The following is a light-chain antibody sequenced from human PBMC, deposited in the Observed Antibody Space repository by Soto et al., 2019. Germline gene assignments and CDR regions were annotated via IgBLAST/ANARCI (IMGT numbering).Light chain of an antibody. CDR2: DAS. V-gene: IGKV3-15*01. Sequence: TLVTQSPEALSVAIGERARRSWMSSQSLRSSLAWYQQKPGQAPRLLIYDASTRATGIPARFSGSGSGTDFTLTISGLQSEDFAVYYCQQYNNWPQTFGQGTKVDIK. CDR3: QQYNNWPQT. J-gene: IGKJ1*01. CDR1: QSLRSS.